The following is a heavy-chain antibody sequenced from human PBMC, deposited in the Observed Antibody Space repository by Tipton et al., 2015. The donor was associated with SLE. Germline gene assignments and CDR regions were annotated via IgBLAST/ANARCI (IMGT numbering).Heavy chain of an antibody. CDR3: VRLRSKVLIDY. Sequence: LSLTCTVSGGSVSSGSYYWAWIRQPPGKGPEWIGTIYYSGSTYYYPSLKSRITISVDTSKNQFSLEVRSVTAADTAVYYCVRLRSKVLIDYWGQGTLVTVSS. CDR1: GGSVSSGSYY. V-gene: IGHV4-39*07. J-gene: IGHJ4*02. CDR2: IYYSGST. D-gene: IGHD2-8*01.